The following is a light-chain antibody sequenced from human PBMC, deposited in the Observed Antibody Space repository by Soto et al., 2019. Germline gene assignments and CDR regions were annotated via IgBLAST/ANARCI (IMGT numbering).Light chain of an antibody. V-gene: IGLV2-14*01. Sequence: LTQPASVPGSPGQSIAISCTGTSSDVGTYDYVSWYQQYPDKAPKLIIYEVTQWPSGVSNRFSGSKSGNTASLTISGLQAEDEADYYCSSHTSVNTRVFGTGTKVTVL. J-gene: IGLJ1*01. CDR2: EVT. CDR3: SSHTSVNTRV. CDR1: SSDVGTYDY.